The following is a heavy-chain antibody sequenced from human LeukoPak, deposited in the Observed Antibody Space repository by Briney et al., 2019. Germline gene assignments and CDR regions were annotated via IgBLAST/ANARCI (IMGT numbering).Heavy chain of an antibody. CDR2: FDPEDGET. CDR3: ATGLDIVATIMSN. Sequence: GASVKVSCKVSVYTLTELSMHWVRQAPGKGLEWMGGFDPEDGETIYAQKFQGRVTMTEDTSTDTAYMEVSSLRSEDTAVYYCATGLDIVATIMSNWGQGTLVTVSS. J-gene: IGHJ4*02. V-gene: IGHV1-24*01. CDR1: VYTLTELS. D-gene: IGHD5-12*01.